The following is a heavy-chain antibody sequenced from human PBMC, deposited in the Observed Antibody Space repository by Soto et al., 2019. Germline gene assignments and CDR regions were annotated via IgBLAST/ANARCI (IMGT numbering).Heavy chain of an antibody. CDR1: GFTFSSYA. J-gene: IGHJ3*02. Sequence: GGSLRLSCAASGFTFSSYAISWVRQAPGKGLELVSAISGSGGSTYYADSVKGRFTISRDNSKNTLYLQMNSLRAEDTAVYYCAKDGEEGAAGTNAFDIWGQGTMVTVSS. CDR3: AKDGEEGAAGTNAFDI. V-gene: IGHV3-23*01. CDR2: ISGSGGST. D-gene: IGHD6-13*01.